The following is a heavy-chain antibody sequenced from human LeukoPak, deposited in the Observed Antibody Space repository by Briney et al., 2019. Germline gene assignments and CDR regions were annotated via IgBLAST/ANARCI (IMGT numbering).Heavy chain of an antibody. CDR3: AKDIAVAGRPDAFDI. V-gene: IGHV3-30*02. CDR1: GFTFNNYA. J-gene: IGHJ3*02. Sequence: GGSLRLSCAASGFTFNNYAMSWVRQAPGKGLEWVAFIRYDGSNKYYADSVKGRFTISRDNSKNTLYLQMNSLRAEDTAVYYCAKDIAVAGRPDAFDIWGQGTMVTVSS. D-gene: IGHD6-19*01. CDR2: IRYDGSNK.